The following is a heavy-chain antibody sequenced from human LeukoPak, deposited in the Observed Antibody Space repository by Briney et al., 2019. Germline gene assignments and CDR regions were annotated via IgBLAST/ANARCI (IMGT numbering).Heavy chain of an antibody. V-gene: IGHV3-66*01. CDR3: ARDSSIGRWLQFGT. D-gene: IGHD5-24*01. CDR1: GFTVSSNY. Sequence: GGSLRLSCAASGFTVSSNYMSWVRQAPGKGLEWVSVIYSGGSTYYADSVKSRFTISRDNSKNTLYLQMNSLRAEDTAVYYCARDSSIGRWLQFGTWGQGTLVTVSS. J-gene: IGHJ5*02. CDR2: IYSGGST.